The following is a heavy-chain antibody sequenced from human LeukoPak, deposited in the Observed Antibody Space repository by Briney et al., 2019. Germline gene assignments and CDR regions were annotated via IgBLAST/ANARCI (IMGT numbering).Heavy chain of an antibody. V-gene: IGHV4-59*08. CDR3: VRHAVAGTSDAFDI. Sequence: SETLSLTCTVSGGSISSYYWSWIRQPPGKGLEWIGYIYYSGSTNYNPSLKSRVTISVDTSKNQFSLKLSSVTAADTAVYYCVRHAVAGTSDAFDIWGQGTMVTVSS. D-gene: IGHD6-19*01. CDR1: GGSISSYY. CDR2: IYYSGST. J-gene: IGHJ3*02.